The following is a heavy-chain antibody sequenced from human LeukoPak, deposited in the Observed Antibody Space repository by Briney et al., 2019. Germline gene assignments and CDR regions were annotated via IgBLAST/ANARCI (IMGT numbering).Heavy chain of an antibody. J-gene: IGHJ4*02. D-gene: IGHD3-3*01. CDR1: GFTFSRFN. CDR2: ISSSGTI. Sequence: GGSLRLSCAASGFTFSRFNMNWVRQAPGKGLEWVSYISSSGTIYYADPVKGRFTISRDNAKNSLYLQMNSLRAEDTAVYYCARELSSYGFWLWGQGTLVTVSS. V-gene: IGHV3-48*01. CDR3: ARELSSYGFWL.